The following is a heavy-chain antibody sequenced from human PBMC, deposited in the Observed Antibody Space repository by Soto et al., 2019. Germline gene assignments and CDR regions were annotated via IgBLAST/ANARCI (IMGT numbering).Heavy chain of an antibody. CDR2: INPSGGST. CDR3: VRDTRGRQARSRVITQELDY. Sequence: ASVKVSCKASGYTFTSYYMHWVRQAPGQGLEWMGIINPSGGSTSYAQKFQGRVTMTRDTSTSTVYMELSSLRSEDTAVYYCVRDTRGRQARSRVITQELDYWGQGTLVTVSS. J-gene: IGHJ4*02. V-gene: IGHV1-46*01. CDR1: GYTFTSYY. D-gene: IGHD2-21*01.